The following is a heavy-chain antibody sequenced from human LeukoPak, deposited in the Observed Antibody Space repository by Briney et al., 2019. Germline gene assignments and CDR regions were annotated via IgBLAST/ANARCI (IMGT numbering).Heavy chain of an antibody. V-gene: IGHV3-30*02. J-gene: IGHJ6*03. CDR2: IRYDGSNK. CDR1: GFTFSSYG. D-gene: IGHD4/OR15-4a*01. Sequence: PGGSLRLSCAASGFTFSSYGMHWVRQAPGKGLEWVAFIRYDGSNKYYADSVKGRFTISRDNSKNTLYLQMNSLRAEDTAVYYCAKGDYGYYYHYYMDVWGKGTTVTVSS. CDR3: AKGDYGYYYHYYMDV.